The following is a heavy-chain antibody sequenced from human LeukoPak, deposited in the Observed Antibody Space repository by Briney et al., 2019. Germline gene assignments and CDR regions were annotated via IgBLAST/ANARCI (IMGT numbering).Heavy chain of an antibody. CDR3: LTTVTRQLDY. CDR2: INPSGGST. J-gene: IGHJ4*02. V-gene: IGHV1-46*01. CDR1: GYTFTSYY. Sequence: ASVKVSCKAPGYTFTSYYMHWVRQAPGQGLEWMGMINPSGGSTSYAQKFQDRVTMTRDTSTSTVYMDLSSLRSEDTAVYYCLTTVTRQLDYWGQGTLVTVSS. D-gene: IGHD4-17*01.